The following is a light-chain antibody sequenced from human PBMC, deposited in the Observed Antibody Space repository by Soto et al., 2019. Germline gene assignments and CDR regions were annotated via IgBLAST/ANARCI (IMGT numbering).Light chain of an antibody. CDR3: QQYINRWT. Sequence: DIQMTQSPSTLSASVGDRVTITCRASQSISTWLAWYQQKPGKAPKLLIYKASSLESGVPSRFSGSRSGTEFTLTISTLQPDDSATYYCQQYINRWTFGQVTKVYIK. CDR1: QSISTW. V-gene: IGKV1-5*03. J-gene: IGKJ1*01. CDR2: KAS.